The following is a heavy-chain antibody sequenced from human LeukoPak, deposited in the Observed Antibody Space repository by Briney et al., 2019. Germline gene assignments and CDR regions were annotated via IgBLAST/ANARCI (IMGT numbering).Heavy chain of an antibody. CDR1: GFTFSSYA. V-gene: IGHV3-30-3*01. CDR3: ARDRVPADFNTIAVAGTIAY. D-gene: IGHD6-19*01. J-gene: IGHJ4*02. CDR2: ISYDGSNK. Sequence: GRSLRLSCAASGFTFSSYAMHWVRQAPGKGLEWVAVISYDGSNKYYADSVKGRFTISRDNSKNTLYLQMNSLRAEDTAVYYCARDRVPADFNTIAVAGTIAYWGQGTLVTVSS.